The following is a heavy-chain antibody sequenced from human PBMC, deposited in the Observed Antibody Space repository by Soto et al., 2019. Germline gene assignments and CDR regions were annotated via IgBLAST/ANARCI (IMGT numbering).Heavy chain of an antibody. D-gene: IGHD6-13*01. Sequence: GASVKVSCKASGGTFSSYAISWVRQAPGQGLEWMVGIIPIFGTANYAQKFQGRVTITADKSTSTHYMELSSLRSEDTAVYYCAVAAAGTHEPFDYWGQGPLVNVSS. J-gene: IGHJ4*02. CDR3: AVAAAGTHEPFDY. CDR2: IIPIFGTA. V-gene: IGHV1-69*06. CDR1: GGTFSSYA.